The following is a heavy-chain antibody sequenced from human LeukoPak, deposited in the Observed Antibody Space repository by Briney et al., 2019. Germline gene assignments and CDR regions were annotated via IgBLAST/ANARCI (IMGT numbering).Heavy chain of an antibody. J-gene: IGHJ3*02. D-gene: IGHD4-23*01. Sequence: GGSLRLSCAASGFTFSSYWMHWVRQTPGKGLVWVSRINSDGSITSYADSVKGRFTISRDNSKNTLYLQMNSLRAEDTAVYYCARDGMLNDYGRNSEAFDIWGQGTMVTVSS. CDR1: GFTFSSYW. CDR2: INSDGSIT. CDR3: ARDGMLNDYGRNSEAFDI. V-gene: IGHV3-74*01.